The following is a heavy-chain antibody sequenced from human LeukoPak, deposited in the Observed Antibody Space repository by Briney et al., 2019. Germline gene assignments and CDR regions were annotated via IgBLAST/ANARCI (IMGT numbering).Heavy chain of an antibody. J-gene: IGHJ4*02. Sequence: GGSLRLSCAASGFTFDDHAMHWVRQAPGKGLEWVSLVTWDGGSTYYADSVKGRFTISRDNSKNSLYLQMNSLRGGDTALYYCAKDGRNYFDYWGQGTLVTVSS. V-gene: IGHV3-43D*03. CDR1: GFTFDDHA. CDR2: VTWDGGST. CDR3: AKDGRNYFDY.